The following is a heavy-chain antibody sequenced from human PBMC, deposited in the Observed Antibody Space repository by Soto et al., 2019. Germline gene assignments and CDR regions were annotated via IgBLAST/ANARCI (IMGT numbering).Heavy chain of an antibody. D-gene: IGHD1-20*01. CDR2: AVPKIGSI. V-gene: IGHV1-69*08. Sequence: QVHLVQSGAEVKKPGSSVKVSCRAPRGTCSSYTINWVRQAPGQGPEGMGSAVPKIGSINFVRKFQGRLTLTADKSTRTAFLELSSLRPEDTAVYYCTRGGRETNGNDGNFESWGQGTQVTVSS. CDR3: TRGGRETNGNDGNFES. J-gene: IGHJ4*02. CDR1: RGTCSSYT.